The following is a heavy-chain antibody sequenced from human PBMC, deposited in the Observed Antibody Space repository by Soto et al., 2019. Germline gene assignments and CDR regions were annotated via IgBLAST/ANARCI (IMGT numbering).Heavy chain of an antibody. Sequence: QVHLVQSGAEVKKPGASVKVSCKGSGYGFTTYGITWVRQAPGQGLEWMAWISAHNGNTNYAQKLQGRVTVTRDTSTNTAYMELRRQRPDDKAVYYCARGRYGDYWGQGALVTVSS. CDR3: ARGRYGDY. CDR2: ISAHNGNT. D-gene: IGHD1-1*01. CDR1: GYGFTTYG. J-gene: IGHJ4*02. V-gene: IGHV1-18*01.